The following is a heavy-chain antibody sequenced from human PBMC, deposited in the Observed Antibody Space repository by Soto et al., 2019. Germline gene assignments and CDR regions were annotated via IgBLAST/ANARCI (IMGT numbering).Heavy chain of an antibody. J-gene: IGHJ4*02. D-gene: IGHD6-19*01. CDR3: ARDRGWSLFDY. CDR2: TNSDGSDT. CDR1: GFTFSSYW. Sequence: PGGFLRLSCAASGFTFSSYWMYWVRQAPGKGLVWVSRTNSDGSDTSYADSVKGRFTISRDNAKNTLYLQMNSLRAEDTAVYYCARDRGWSLFDYWGQGTQVTVSS. V-gene: IGHV3-74*01.